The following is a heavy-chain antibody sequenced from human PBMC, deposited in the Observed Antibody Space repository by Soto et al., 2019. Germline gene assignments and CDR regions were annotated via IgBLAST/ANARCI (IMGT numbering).Heavy chain of an antibody. CDR3: ARAPRVTSFYYYYMDV. CDR1: SGSISSSNW. CDR2: IYHSGST. J-gene: IGHJ6*03. D-gene: IGHD4-17*01. Sequence: QVQLQESGPGLVKPSGTLSLTCVVSSGSISSSNWWSWVRQPPGKGLEWIGEIYHSGSTNYNPSLKSRVTISVDKAKKRFSLRLSSVTAADTAVYYCARAPRVTSFYYYYMDVWGKGTTVTVSS. V-gene: IGHV4-4*02.